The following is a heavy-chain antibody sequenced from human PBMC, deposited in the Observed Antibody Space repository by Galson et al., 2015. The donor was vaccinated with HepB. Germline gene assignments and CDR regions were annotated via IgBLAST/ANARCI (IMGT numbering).Heavy chain of an antibody. Sequence: SLRLSCAESGFTFSTYDMHWARQAQGKGLGWVEVIWYDGSEYYVDSVKGRFTISRDNSKNTLYLQMNSLRAEDTAVYYCARDGRITMVRVVIDYWGQGTLVTVSS. J-gene: IGHJ4*02. D-gene: IGHD3-10*01. CDR3: ARDGRITMVRVVIDY. CDR2: IWYDGSE. V-gene: IGHV3-33*01. CDR1: GFTFSTYD.